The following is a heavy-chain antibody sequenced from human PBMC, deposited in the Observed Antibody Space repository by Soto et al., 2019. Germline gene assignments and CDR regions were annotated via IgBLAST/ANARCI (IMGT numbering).Heavy chain of an antibody. D-gene: IGHD6-6*01. CDR2: ISGSGGST. Sequence: GGSLRLSCAASGFTFSSYAMSWVRQAPGKGLEWVSAISGSGGSTYYADSVKGRFTISRDNSKNTLYLQMNSLRAEDTAVYYCAKRFQQLVCPVTQYWYFALWGRGTLVTVSA. CDR1: GFTFSSYA. CDR3: AKRFQQLVCPVTQYWYFAL. V-gene: IGHV3-23*01. J-gene: IGHJ2*01.